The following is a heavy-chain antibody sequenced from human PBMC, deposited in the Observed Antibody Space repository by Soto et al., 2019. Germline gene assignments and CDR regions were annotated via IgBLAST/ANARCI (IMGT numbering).Heavy chain of an antibody. V-gene: IGHV4-39*01. CDR1: GGSVTNSSYY. CDR2: VYYRVRS. D-gene: IGHD4-17*01. CDR3: VSQRTTVPTQAYFDY. J-gene: IGHJ4*02. Sequence: PSETLSLTCTVSGGSVTNSSYYWGWIRQSPGKGLEWIGSVYYRVRSYSKSSVKSRVTISVGTSNNRFSLSLNSVTASDTAVYFCVSQRTTVPTQAYFDYWGPGALVTVSS.